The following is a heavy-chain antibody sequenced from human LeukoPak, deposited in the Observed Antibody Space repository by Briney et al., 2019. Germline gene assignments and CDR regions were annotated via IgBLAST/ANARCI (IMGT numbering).Heavy chain of an antibody. V-gene: IGHV4-30-4*01. CDR1: GGSSRSGDYF. CDR3: ARENNDYGGKKAFDY. J-gene: IGHJ4*02. D-gene: IGHD4-23*01. Sequence: SETLSLTCAVSGGSSRSGDYFWSWIRQPPGKGLEWIGHIHYGGNTYYNPSLKSRVSISVDTSKNQFSLKLSSVTAADTAVYYCARENNDYGGKKAFDYWGQGTLVTVSS. CDR2: IHYGGNT.